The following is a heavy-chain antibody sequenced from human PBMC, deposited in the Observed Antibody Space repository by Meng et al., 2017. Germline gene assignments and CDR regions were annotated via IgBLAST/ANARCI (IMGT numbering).Heavy chain of an antibody. CDR1: GFTFSSYA. D-gene: IGHD3-9*01. CDR2: ISYDGSNK. CDR3: ARSQITYYDILTGYYSFRGLDY. J-gene: IGHJ4*02. Sequence: GESLKISCAASGFTFSSYAMHWVRQAPGKGLEWVAVISYDGSNKYYADSVKGRFTISRDNSKNTLYLQMNSLRAEDTAVYYCARSQITYYDILTGYYSFRGLDYWGQGTLVTVSS. V-gene: IGHV3-30*01.